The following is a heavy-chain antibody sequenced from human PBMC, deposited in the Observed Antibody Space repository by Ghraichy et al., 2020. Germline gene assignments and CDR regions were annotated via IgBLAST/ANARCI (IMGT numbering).Heavy chain of an antibody. D-gene: IGHD2-2*01. CDR3: ASDIVVVPAAPHNWFDP. CDR2: ISGSGGST. Sequence: GESLNISCAASGFTFSSYAMSWVRQAPGKGLEWVSAISGSGGSTYYADSVKGRFTISRDNSKNTLYLQMNSLRAEDTAVYYCASDIVVVPAAPHNWFDPWGQGTLVTVSS. V-gene: IGHV3-23*01. CDR1: GFTFSSYA. J-gene: IGHJ5*02.